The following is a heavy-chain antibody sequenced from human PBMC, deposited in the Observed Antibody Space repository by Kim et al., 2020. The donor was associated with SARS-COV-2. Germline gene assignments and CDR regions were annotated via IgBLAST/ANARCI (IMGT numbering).Heavy chain of an antibody. CDR3: AKGYSTTWYD. Sequence: YYADSVQGRFTISKDTSKNTLHLQMNSLRAEDTAVYYCAKGYSTTWYDWGQGTLVTVSS. V-gene: IGHV3-23*01. D-gene: IGHD6-13*01. J-gene: IGHJ4*02.